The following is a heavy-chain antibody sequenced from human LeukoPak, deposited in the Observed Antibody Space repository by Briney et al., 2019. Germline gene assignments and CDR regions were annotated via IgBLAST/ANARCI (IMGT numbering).Heavy chain of an antibody. D-gene: IGHD1-26*01. CDR1: RGSITTSGHY. CDR3: ARRIGWREGFDY. CDR2: VYYSGNT. V-gene: IGHV4-39*01. Sequence: PSETLSLTCTVSRGSITTSGHYWAWLRQPPGKGLEWLATVYYSGNTYYNPSLKSRVTISVDTSKNEFSLRLSSVTVADTAVYYCARRIGWREGFDYWGQGTLVTVSS. J-gene: IGHJ4*02.